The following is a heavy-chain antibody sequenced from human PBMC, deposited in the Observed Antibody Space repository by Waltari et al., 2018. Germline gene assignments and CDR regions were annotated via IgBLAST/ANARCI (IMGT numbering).Heavy chain of an antibody. CDR1: GYAIYSGFY. V-gene: IGHV4-38-2*01. CDR3: TRQTLGYCTSAACRRLEA. J-gene: IGHJ5*02. Sequence: QVQLQESGPRLVKPSETLSLTCDVSGYAIYSGFYWGWFRQAPEKGLEWIATIYHDGTTFYNPSLTSRVTTSMDTSKNQISLKLKSVTAADTAVYYCTRQTLGYCTSAACRRLEAWGQGTLVTVSS. D-gene: IGHD2-8*02. CDR2: IYHDGTT.